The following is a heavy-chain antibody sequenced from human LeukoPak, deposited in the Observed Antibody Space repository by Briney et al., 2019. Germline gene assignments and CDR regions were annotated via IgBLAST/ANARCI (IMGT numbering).Heavy chain of an antibody. J-gene: IGHJ4*02. CDR2: IYNGGST. V-gene: IGHV3-66*01. D-gene: IGHD3-10*01. CDR1: GFAFSTYS. CDR3: ARGTVTMVDY. Sequence: AESLSLSCAASGFAFSTYSMNWVRQAPGRGLEWVSVIYNGGSTYYADSVKGRFTISIDTSKNTLFLQMNSLRAGDTAVYYCARGTVTMVDYWGQGTLVTVSS.